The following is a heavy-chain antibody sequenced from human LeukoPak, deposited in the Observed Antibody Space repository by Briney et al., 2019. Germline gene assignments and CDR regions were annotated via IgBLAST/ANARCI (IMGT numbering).Heavy chain of an antibody. CDR1: GYTFTGYH. CDR3: ARDSGWEVVLYASEI. V-gene: IGHV1-2*04. J-gene: IGHJ3*02. CDR2: INPKSGGT. D-gene: IGHD1-26*01. Sequence: ASVKVSCTASGYTFTGYHIHWVRQAPGQGLEWMGWINPKSGGTNYAQKFEGWVTMTRDTSMSTVYMELSRLKSDDTAVYYCARDSGWEVVLYASEIWGQGTMVTVSS.